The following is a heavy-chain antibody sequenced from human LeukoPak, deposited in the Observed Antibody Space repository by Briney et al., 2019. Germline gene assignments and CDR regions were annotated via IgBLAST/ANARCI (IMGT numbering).Heavy chain of an antibody. CDR1: GGSISNYY. CDR3: ARFFYGIDS. V-gene: IGHV4-59*01. D-gene: IGHD4-17*01. CDR2: ISYSGNT. J-gene: IGHJ4*02. Sequence: PSETLSLTCSVSGGSISNYYWSWIRQPPGKGMEWIGYISYSGNTNYNPSLKSRVTLSVDTSKTQFSLRLTSVTAADTAVYYCARFFYGIDSWGQGTLVTVSS.